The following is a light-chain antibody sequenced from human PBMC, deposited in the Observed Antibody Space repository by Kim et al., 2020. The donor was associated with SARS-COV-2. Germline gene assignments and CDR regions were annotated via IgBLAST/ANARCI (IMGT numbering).Light chain of an antibody. CDR2: GAS. V-gene: IGKV3-20*01. CDR1: HTVSVKY. J-gene: IGKJ2*01. CDR3: QQYSSPDT. Sequence: SFSPREPPTLSSRAWHTVSVKYFAWYHQQPGQAPRLLIYGASYRSTAIPDRFSGSGSGTDFTLTISRLEPDDFAVYYCQQYSSPDTFGQGTKLEIK.